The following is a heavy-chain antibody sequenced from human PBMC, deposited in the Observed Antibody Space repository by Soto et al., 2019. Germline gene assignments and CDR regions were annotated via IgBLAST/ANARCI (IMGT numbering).Heavy chain of an antibody. CDR2: IIPIFGTA. J-gene: IGHJ5*02. D-gene: IGHD4-17*01. Sequence: ASVKVSCKASGGTFSSYAISWVRQAPGQGLEWMGGIIPIFGTANYAQKFQGRVTITADESTSTAYMELSSLRSEDTAVYYCARDPGYGDTNWFDPWGQGTLVTVSS. CDR3: ARDPGYGDTNWFDP. CDR1: GGTFSSYA. V-gene: IGHV1-69*13.